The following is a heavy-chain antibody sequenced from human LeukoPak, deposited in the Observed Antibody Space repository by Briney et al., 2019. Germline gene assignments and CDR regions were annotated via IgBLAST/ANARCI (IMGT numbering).Heavy chain of an antibody. Sequence: SETLSLTCTVSGGSISSSSYYWGWIRQPPGKGLEWIGSIYYSGSTYYNPSLKSRVTISVDTSKNQFSLKLSSVTAADTAVYYCARDGSGDAFDIWGQGTMVTVSS. CDR3: ARDGSGDAFDI. D-gene: IGHD6-25*01. CDR1: GGSISSSSYY. CDR2: IYYSGST. J-gene: IGHJ3*02. V-gene: IGHV4-39*07.